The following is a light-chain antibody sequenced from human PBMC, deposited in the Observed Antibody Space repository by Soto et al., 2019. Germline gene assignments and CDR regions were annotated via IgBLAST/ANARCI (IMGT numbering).Light chain of an antibody. J-gene: IGKJ3*01. Sequence: EIVLTQSPGTLSWSPGERATLSCRASQSISISYLAWYQQKPGQAPRLLLYGASTRANGIPDRFSGSGSGTDFTLTIDRLEPEDFALYYCHHYSTSARLNFGPGTKVDI. V-gene: IGKV3-20*01. CDR2: GAS. CDR3: HHYSTSARLN. CDR1: QSISISY.